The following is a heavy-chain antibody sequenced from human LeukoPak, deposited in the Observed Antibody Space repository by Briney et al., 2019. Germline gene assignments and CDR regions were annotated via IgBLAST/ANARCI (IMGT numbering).Heavy chain of an antibody. J-gene: IGHJ4*02. D-gene: IGHD6-19*01. CDR3: TSPGGSGWYYNY. CDR2: IRSKAYGGTT. CDR1: GFTFGDYA. Sequence: GRALRLSRTASGFTFGDYAMSWGRQAPGQGLEGVGFIRSKAYGGTTEYAASVKGRFTISRDDSKRIAYLQMNSLKTEDTAVYYCTSPGGSGWYYNYWGQGTLVTVSS. V-gene: IGHV3-49*04.